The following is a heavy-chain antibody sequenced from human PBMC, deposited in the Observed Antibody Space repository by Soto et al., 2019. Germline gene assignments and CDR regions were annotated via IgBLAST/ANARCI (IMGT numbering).Heavy chain of an antibody. CDR3: ARHPTRGRAAARPLYGIDV. D-gene: IGHD6-13*01. V-gene: IGHV4-31*03. J-gene: IGHJ6*02. CDR1: GGSISSGGYY. CDR2: IYYSGST. Sequence: SETLSLTCTVSGGSISSGGYYWSWIRQHPGKGLEWIGYIYYSGSTYYNPSLKSRVTISVDTSKNQFSLKLSSVTAADTAVYYCARHPTRGRAAARPLYGIDVWGQVTTVTVSS.